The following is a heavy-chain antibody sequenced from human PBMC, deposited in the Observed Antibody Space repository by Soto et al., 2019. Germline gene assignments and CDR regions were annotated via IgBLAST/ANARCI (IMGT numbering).Heavy chain of an antibody. V-gene: IGHV3-74*01. J-gene: IGHJ6*02. CDR3: LARFCSRTRCYRTENGSDV. Sequence: VGSLRLSCAASGFTFSSYWMHWVRQAPGKGLVWVSRMNEDGGTTDYADSVKGRFTISRDNAKNTLYLQMNSLRDEDTAVYYCLARFCSRTRCYRTENGSDVWGQGTTVTVSS. CDR1: GFTFSSYW. D-gene: IGHD2-2*01. CDR2: MNEDGGTT.